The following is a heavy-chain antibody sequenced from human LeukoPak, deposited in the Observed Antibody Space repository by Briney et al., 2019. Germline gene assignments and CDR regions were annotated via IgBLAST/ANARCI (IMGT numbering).Heavy chain of an antibody. V-gene: IGHV4-59*01. Sequence: SETLSLTCTVSGDSITSYFWSWIRQPPGKGLEWVGYIFYSGITNYNPSLKSRVTISVDTSKNQFSLKLSSVTAADTAVYYCARSGAGGSYYRGRFRYWGQGTLVTVSS. J-gene: IGHJ4*02. CDR2: IFYSGIT. CDR3: ARSGAGGSYYRGRFRY. CDR1: GDSITSYF. D-gene: IGHD1-26*01.